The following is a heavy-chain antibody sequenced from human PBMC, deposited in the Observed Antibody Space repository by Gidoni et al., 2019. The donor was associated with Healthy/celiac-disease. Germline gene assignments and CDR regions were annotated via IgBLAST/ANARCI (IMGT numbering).Heavy chain of an antibody. Sequence: QVQLQQWGAGLLKPSETLSLTCAVYGGSFSGYYWSWIRQPPGKGLEWIGEINHSGSTNYNPSLKSRVTISVDTSKNQFSLKLSPVTAADTAVYYCARKPPLPVYYYYYYGMDVWGQGTTVTVSS. J-gene: IGHJ6*02. D-gene: IGHD2-21*01. CDR1: GGSFSGYY. CDR2: INHSGST. V-gene: IGHV4-34*01. CDR3: ARKPPLPVYYYYYYGMDV.